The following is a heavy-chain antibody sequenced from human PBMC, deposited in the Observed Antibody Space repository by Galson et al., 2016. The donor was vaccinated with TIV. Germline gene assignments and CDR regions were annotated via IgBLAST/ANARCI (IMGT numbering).Heavy chain of an antibody. CDR1: GGSFRGYY. J-gene: IGHJ4*02. CDR3: TRGRFESGSYYNNGFDY. Sequence: SETLSLTCGVSGGSFRGYYWTWIRLPPGKGLEWIGETDDSGSTNSIPSLKSRLTLSVDTSRNHFSLQLNSVPAADTAIYYCTRGRFESGSYYNNGFDYWGQGTPVTVSS. D-gene: IGHD3-10*01. V-gene: IGHV4-34*01. CDR2: TDDSGST.